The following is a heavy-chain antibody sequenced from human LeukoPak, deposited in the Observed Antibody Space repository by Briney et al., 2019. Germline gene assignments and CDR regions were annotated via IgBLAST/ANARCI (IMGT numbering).Heavy chain of an antibody. CDR3: ARGPGYGAVSFFDY. D-gene: IGHD4-17*01. Sequence: PSETLSLTCAVSGGSISSGGYSWSWIRQPPGKGLEWIGYIYHSGSTYYNPSLKSRVTISVDRSKNQFSLKLSSVTAADTAVYYCARGPGYGAVSFFDYWGQGTLVTVSS. CDR2: IYHSGST. V-gene: IGHV4-30-2*01. J-gene: IGHJ4*02. CDR1: GGSISSGGYS.